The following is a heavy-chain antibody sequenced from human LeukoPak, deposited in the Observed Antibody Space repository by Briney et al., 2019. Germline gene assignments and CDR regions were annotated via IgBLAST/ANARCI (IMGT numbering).Heavy chain of an antibody. CDR1: GGSISSFY. CDR3: ARGRIAGYDY. Sequence: PSETLSLTCTVSGGSISSFYWSWIRQPPGKGLEWIGYIYYTGSTNYNPSLKSRVTISVDTSKNQFSLKLSSVTAADTAVYYCARGRIAGYDYWGQGTLVTVSS. CDR2: IYYTGST. J-gene: IGHJ4*02. V-gene: IGHV4-59*12. D-gene: IGHD5-12*01.